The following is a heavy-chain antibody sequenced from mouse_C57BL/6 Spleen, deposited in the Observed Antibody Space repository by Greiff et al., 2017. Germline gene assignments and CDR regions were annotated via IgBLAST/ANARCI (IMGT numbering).Heavy chain of an antibody. J-gene: IGHJ1*03. CDR2: ISSGGSYT. D-gene: IGHD1-1*01. CDR3: ATVVATRYFDV. CDR1: GFTFSSYG. Sequence: EVQLVESGGDLVKPGGSLKLSCAASGFTFSSYGMSWVRQTPDKRLEWVATISSGGSYTYYTDSVKGRFTISRDNAKNTLYLQMSSLKSEDTAMYYCATVVATRYFDVWGTGTTVTVSS. V-gene: IGHV5-6*01.